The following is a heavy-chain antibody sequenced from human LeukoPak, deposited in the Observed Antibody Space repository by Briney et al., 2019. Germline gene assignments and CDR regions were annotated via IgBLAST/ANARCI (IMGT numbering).Heavy chain of an antibody. D-gene: IGHD3-16*02. CDR1: GGSFSGYY. Sequence: SETLSLTCAVYGGSFSGYYWSWIRQPPGKGLEWIGEINHSGSTNYNPSLKSRVTISVDTSKNQFSLKLISVTAADTAVYYCARELAITFGGVIVMSGAFDIWGQGTMVTVSS. J-gene: IGHJ3*02. CDR3: ARELAITFGGVIVMSGAFDI. V-gene: IGHV4-34*01. CDR2: INHSGST.